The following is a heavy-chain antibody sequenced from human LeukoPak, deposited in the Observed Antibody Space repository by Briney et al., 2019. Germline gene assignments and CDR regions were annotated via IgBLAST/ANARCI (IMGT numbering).Heavy chain of an antibody. D-gene: IGHD5-12*01. CDR1: DDSISTYY. CDR2: LYYTGYT. Sequence: NPSETLSLTCTVSDDSISTYYWSWIRQPPGKGLEWIGYLYYTGYTKNNPSLKSRVTISLGTSKNQFSLKLTSVTAADTAVYYCARDPAYGGYEGSFDYWGQGVLVTVSS. CDR3: ARDPAYGGYEGSFDY. J-gene: IGHJ4*02. V-gene: IGHV4-59*01.